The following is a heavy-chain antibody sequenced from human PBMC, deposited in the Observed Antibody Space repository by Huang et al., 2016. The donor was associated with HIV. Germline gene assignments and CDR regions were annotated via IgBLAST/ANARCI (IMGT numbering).Heavy chain of an antibody. Sequence: QVHLVESGGGVVQPGGSLRLSCAASGFKLSGFGMHWVRQAPGMGLEWVGVISDDGRSQFYTDSVKGRFTITRDNSDNTLSLQMKGLRPDDTAVYYCAKESRWFSDFDHWGQGVLVSVSS. D-gene: IGHD2-15*01. CDR2: ISDDGRSQ. CDR1: GFKLSGFG. J-gene: IGHJ4*02. CDR3: AKESRWFSDFDH. V-gene: IGHV3-30*18.